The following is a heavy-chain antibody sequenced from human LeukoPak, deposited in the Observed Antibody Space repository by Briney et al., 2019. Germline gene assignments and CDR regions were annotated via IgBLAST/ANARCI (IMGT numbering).Heavy chain of an antibody. V-gene: IGHV3-72*01. Sequence: GGSLRLSCAASGFTFSDHYMDWVRQAPGKGLEWVGRTRNKANDYTTEYAAAVKGRFSISRDDPRNSLYMQMNSLNTDDTAVYYCARFIAEAGAYWLDPWGQGTLVTVSS. CDR3: ARFIAEAGAYWLDP. CDR2: TRNKANDYTT. D-gene: IGHD6-19*01. J-gene: IGHJ5*02. CDR1: GFTFSDHY.